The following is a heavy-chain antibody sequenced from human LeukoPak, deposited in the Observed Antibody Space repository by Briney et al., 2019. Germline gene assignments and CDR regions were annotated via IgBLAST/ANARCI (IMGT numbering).Heavy chain of an antibody. J-gene: IGHJ4*02. CDR2: ITRSNYI. V-gene: IGHV3-21*04. D-gene: IGHD2-15*01. CDR3: AKSGLNRFDY. Sequence: GGSLRLSCAASGFTFSSYSMNWVRQAPGKGLEWVSSITRSNYIYHADSVKGRFTISRDNCKNTLFLQMNSLRAEDTAVYYCAKSGLNRFDYWGQGTLVTVSS. CDR1: GFTFSSYS.